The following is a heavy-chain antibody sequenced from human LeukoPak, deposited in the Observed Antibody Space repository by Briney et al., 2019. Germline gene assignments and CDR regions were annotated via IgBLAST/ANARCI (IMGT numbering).Heavy chain of an antibody. J-gene: IGHJ4*02. CDR3: ERHLTGYSDFDY. CDR1: GGSISSYY. CDR2: IYTSGST. Sequence: SETLSLTCTVSGGSISSYYWSWIRQPPGKGLEWIGYIYTSGSTSYNPSLKSRVTISVDTSKNQFSLKLSSVTAADTAVYYCERHLTGYSDFDYWGQGTLVTVSS. D-gene: IGHD3-9*01. V-gene: IGHV4-4*09.